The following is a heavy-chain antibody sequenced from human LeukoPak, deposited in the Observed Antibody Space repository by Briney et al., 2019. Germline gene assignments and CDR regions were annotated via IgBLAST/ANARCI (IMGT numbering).Heavy chain of an antibody. CDR1: GFTFSSYY. D-gene: IGHD3-9*01. CDR3: ATGTGYYYDR. Sequence: GGSLRLSCAASGFTFSSYYMHWVRQAPGKCLEWVAVVHNDGDTKYFGDSVEGRFTISRDNSKNTLYLQMNSLRAEDTAVYYCATGTGYYYDRWGQGTLVTVAS. J-gene: IGHJ4*02. V-gene: IGHV3-30*02. CDR2: VHNDGDTK.